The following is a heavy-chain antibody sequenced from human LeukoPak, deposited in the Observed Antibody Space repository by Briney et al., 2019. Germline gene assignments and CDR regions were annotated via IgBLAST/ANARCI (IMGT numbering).Heavy chain of an antibody. D-gene: IGHD3-3*01. Sequence: GGSLRLSCAASGFTFSSYAMSWVRQAPGKGLEWVSTISGSGGRTYFTDSVKGRFTISRDSSKNTLFLQMNSLRAEDTAVYYCARSVLGYDFWSGYFFDSWGQGTLVTVSS. CDR3: ARSVLGYDFWSGYFFDS. CDR1: GFTFSSYA. CDR2: ISGSGGRT. J-gene: IGHJ4*02. V-gene: IGHV3-23*01.